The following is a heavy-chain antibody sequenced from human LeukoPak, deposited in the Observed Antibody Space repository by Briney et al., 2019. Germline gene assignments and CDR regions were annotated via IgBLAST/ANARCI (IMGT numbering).Heavy chain of an antibody. D-gene: IGHD4-23*01. CDR3: AKDLRVETTVVTPPDY. CDR1: GFTFSSYG. V-gene: IGHV3-30*18. J-gene: IGHJ4*02. CDR2: ISYDGSNK. Sequence: PGGSLRLSCAASGFTFSSYGMHWVRQAPGKGLEWVAVISYDGSNKYYADSVKGRFTISRDNSKNTLYLQMNSLRAGDTAVYYCAKDLRVETTVVTPPDYWGQGTLVTVSS.